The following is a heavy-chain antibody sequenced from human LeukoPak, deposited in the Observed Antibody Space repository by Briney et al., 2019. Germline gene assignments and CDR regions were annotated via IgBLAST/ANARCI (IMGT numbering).Heavy chain of an antibody. J-gene: IGHJ4*02. Sequence: ASVKVSCKASGHTFTGYYMHWVRQAPGQGLEWMGWINPNSGGTNYAQKFQGRVTMTRDTSISTAYMELSRLRSDDTAVYYCARGNSWHHYFDYWGQGTLVTVSS. D-gene: IGHD6-13*01. CDR1: GHTFTGYY. V-gene: IGHV1-2*02. CDR2: INPNSGGT. CDR3: ARGNSWHHYFDY.